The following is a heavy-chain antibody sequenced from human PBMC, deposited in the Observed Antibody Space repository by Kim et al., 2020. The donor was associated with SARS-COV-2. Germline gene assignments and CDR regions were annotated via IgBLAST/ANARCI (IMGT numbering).Heavy chain of an antibody. CDR1: GFTFSSYS. J-gene: IGHJ6*02. D-gene: IGHD3-10*01. V-gene: IGHV3-48*04. CDR2: ISSSSSTI. Sequence: GGSLRLSCAASGFTFSSYSMNWVRQAPGKGLEWVSYISSSSSTIYYADSVKGRFTISRDNAKNSLYLQMNSLRAEDTAVYYCARDPDMVRALKAYYYGMDVWGQGTTVTVSS. CDR3: ARDPDMVRALKAYYYGMDV.